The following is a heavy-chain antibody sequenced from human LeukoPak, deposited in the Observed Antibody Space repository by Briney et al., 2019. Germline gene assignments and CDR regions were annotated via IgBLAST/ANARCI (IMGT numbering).Heavy chain of an antibody. CDR2: INPNSGGT. J-gene: IGHJ6*04. D-gene: IGHD3-10*01. CDR3: ARAVRRVLWFGELLTDVYGMDV. Sequence: ASVKVSCKASGYTFTGYYMHWVRQAPGQGLEWMGWINPNSGGTNYAQKFQGWVTMTRDTSISTAYMELSRLRSDDTAAYYCARAVRRVLWFGELLTDVYGMDVWGKGTTVTVSS. V-gene: IGHV1-2*04. CDR1: GYTFTGYY.